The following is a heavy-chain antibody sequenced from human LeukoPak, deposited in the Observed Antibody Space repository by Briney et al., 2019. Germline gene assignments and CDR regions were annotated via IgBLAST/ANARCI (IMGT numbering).Heavy chain of an antibody. CDR3: ARLVVVAATWPTEEYYFDY. J-gene: IGHJ4*02. CDR2: IYYSGST. Sequence: PSETLSLTCTVSGGSISSGGYYWSWIRQHPGKGLEWIGYIYYSGSTYYNPSLKSRVTISVDTSKNQFSLELSSVTAADTAVYYCARLVVVAATWPTEEYYFDYWGQGTLVTVSS. D-gene: IGHD2-15*01. CDR1: GGSISSGGYY. V-gene: IGHV4-31*03.